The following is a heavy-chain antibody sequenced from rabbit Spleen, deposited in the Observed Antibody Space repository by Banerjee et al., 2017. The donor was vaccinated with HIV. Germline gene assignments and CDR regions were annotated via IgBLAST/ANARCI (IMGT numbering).Heavy chain of an antibody. CDR1: GIDLSAYW. J-gene: IGHJ6*01. Sequence: QSLEESGGDLVKPEGSLTLTCTASGIDLSAYWMCWVRQAPGKGLEWIACISGYSGNTHYATWAKGRFTISKTSSTTVTLQMTSLTAADTATYFCARDSGSSFSSYGMDLWGQGTLVTVS. D-gene: IGHD8-1*01. CDR3: ARDSGSSFSSYGMDL. V-gene: IGHV1S40*01. CDR2: ISGYSGNT.